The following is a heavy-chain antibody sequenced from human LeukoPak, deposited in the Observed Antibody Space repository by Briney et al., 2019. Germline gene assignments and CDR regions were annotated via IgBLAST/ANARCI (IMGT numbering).Heavy chain of an antibody. CDR3: ARDSILGLVWPVAIDY. D-gene: IGHD6-19*01. J-gene: IGHJ4*02. V-gene: IGHV3-53*01. CDR2: IYSGGST. Sequence: QTGGSLRLSCAASGFTVSSNYMSWVRQPPGKGLEWVSLIYSGGSTYYADSVKGRFTISRDNSKNTVYLQMNSLRAEDTAVYYCARDSILGLVWPVAIDYWGQGALVTVSS. CDR1: GFTVSSNY.